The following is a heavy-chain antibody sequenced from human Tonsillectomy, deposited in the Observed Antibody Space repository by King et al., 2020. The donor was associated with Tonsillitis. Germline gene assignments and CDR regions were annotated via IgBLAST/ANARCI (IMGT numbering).Heavy chain of an antibody. V-gene: IGHV3-48*03. CDR3: ARDPFVRYDSSGYLPTIGFDI. J-gene: IGHJ3*02. CDR1: GFTFSSYE. D-gene: IGHD3-22*01. Sequence: VHLVESGGGLVQPGGSLRLSCAASGFTFSSYEMNWVRQAPGKGLEWVSYISSSGSTIYYADSVKGRFTISRDNAKNSLYLQMNSLRAEDTAVYYCARDPFVRYDSSGYLPTIGFDIWGQGTMVTVSS. CDR2: ISSSGSTI.